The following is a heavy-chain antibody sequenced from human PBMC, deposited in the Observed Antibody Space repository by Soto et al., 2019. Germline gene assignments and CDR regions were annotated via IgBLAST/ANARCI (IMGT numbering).Heavy chain of an antibody. J-gene: IGHJ5*02. D-gene: IGHD1-26*01. CDR1: GGTFSSYT. Sequence: QVQLVQSGAEVKKPGSSVKVSCKASGGTFSSYTISWVRQAPGQGLEWMGRIIPILGIANYAQKFQGRVTSTXXKSTSTAYMELSSLRSEDTAVYYCASGRRELLIDPWGQGTLVTVSS. V-gene: IGHV1-69*02. CDR2: IIPILGIA. CDR3: ASGRRELLIDP.